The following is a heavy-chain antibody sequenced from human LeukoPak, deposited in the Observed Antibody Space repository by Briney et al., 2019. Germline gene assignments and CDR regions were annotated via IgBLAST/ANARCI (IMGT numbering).Heavy chain of an antibody. Sequence: ASVKVSCKASGYTFTSYGISWVRQAPGQGLEWMGWINPNSGGTNYAQKFQGRVTMTRDTSISTAYMELSRLRSDDTAVYYCARVTYYYDSSGYPLDYWGQGTLVTVSS. CDR1: GYTFTSYG. CDR2: INPNSGGT. V-gene: IGHV1-2*02. CDR3: ARVTYYYDSSGYPLDY. D-gene: IGHD3-22*01. J-gene: IGHJ4*02.